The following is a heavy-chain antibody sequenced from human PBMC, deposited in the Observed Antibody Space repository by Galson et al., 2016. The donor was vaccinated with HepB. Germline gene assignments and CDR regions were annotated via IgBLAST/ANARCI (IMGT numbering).Heavy chain of an antibody. V-gene: IGHV2-5*01. CDR1: GFSLTTSGVG. CDR2: IYWNDDK. Sequence: PALVKPTQTLTLTCTFSGFSLTTSGVGVGWIRQSPGKALEWLAFIYWNDDKRYSPSLKSRLTITKDISKNEVVLTVTSMEPVDTATYYCAHTKNFDFWSGYYSFDYWGQGTLVTVSS. J-gene: IGHJ4*02. CDR3: AHTKNFDFWSGYYSFDY. D-gene: IGHD3-3*01.